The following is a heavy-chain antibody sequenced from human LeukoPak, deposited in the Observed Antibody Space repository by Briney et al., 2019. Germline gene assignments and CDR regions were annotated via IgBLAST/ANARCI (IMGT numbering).Heavy chain of an antibody. Sequence: GGSLRLSCAASGFTFNIYAMSWVRQAPGKGLEWVSAISGSGGSTYYADSVKGRFTISRDNSKNTLYLQMNSLRAEDTAVYYCARDFGWLSGFDNWGQGTLVTVSS. D-gene: IGHD3-9*01. CDR1: GFTFNIYA. V-gene: IGHV3-23*01. CDR3: ARDFGWLSGFDN. CDR2: ISGSGGST. J-gene: IGHJ4*02.